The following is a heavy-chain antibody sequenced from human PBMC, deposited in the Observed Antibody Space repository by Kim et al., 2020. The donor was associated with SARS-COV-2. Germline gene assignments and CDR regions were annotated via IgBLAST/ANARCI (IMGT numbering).Heavy chain of an antibody. J-gene: IGHJ4*02. CDR2: INGDGRST. CDR1: GFTFSRYW. V-gene: IGHV3-74*01. CDR3: ARGGSGSLDY. Sequence: GGSLRLSCAAPGFTFSRYWMHWVRQAPGKGLVWVSHINGDGRSTSYADSVKGRVTISRDNAKNTLYLQMNSLRAEDTAVYYCARGGSGSLDYWGQGTLVTVSS. D-gene: IGHD3-16*01.